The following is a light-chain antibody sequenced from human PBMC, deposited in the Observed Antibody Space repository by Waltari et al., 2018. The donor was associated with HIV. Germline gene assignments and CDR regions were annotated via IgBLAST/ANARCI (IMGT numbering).Light chain of an antibody. CDR2: DAS. CDR1: QSVSSY. CDR3: QQRSRKLT. V-gene: IGKV3-11*01. Sequence: EIVLTQSPATLSLSPGERATLFCRASQSVSSYLAWYQQKPGQAPRLLIYDASNRATGIPARFSGSGSGTDFTLTNSSLEPEDFAVYYCQQRSRKLTFGGGTKVEVK. J-gene: IGKJ4*01.